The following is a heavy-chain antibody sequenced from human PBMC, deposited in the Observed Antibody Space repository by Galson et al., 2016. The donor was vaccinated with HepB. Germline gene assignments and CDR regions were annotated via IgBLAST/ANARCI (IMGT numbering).Heavy chain of an antibody. V-gene: IGHV3-33*06. CDR1: GFTFSSHG. D-gene: IGHD6-19*01. CDR2: ISFDGKET. CDR3: TNPECRSGWFLDH. J-gene: IGHJ4*02. Sequence: SLRLSCAASGFTFSSHGMHWVRQAPGEAMEWVALISFDGKETFYADSVKGRFTASRDNAKNTLYLQISSLRAEDTAVYYCTNPECRSGWFLDHWGQGTQVTVSS.